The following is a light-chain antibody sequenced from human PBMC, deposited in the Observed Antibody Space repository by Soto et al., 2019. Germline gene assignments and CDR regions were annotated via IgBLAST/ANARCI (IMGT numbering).Light chain of an antibody. V-gene: IGKV1-5*03. CDR1: QSINSW. CDR2: KAS. Sequence: DLQMTQSPSTLSASVGDRVTITCRASQSINSWLAWYQQKPGKAPKLLIFKASSLESGVPSRFSGSGSGTEFTLTISSLQPDDFATYYCQHYEAYPLNFGGGTKVEI. CDR3: QHYEAYPLN. J-gene: IGKJ4*01.